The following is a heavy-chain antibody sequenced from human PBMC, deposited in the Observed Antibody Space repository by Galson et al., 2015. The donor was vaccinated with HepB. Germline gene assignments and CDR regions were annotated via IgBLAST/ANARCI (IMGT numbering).Heavy chain of an antibody. D-gene: IGHD1-26*01. CDR3: ARYSGSNSGWFDP. J-gene: IGHJ5*02. CDR1: GGSVSSAFYH. Sequence: ETLSLTCTVSGGSVSSAFYHWTWIRQPPGKGLEWIGYIYYTGSTNYNPSLKSRVTISVDTSKNHFSLKLNSVTAADTAVYYCARYSGSNSGWFDPWGQGTLVTVSS. CDR2: IYYTGST. V-gene: IGHV4-61*03.